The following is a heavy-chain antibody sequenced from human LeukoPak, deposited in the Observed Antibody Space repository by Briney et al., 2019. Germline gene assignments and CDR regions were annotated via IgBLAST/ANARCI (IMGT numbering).Heavy chain of an antibody. CDR1: GFTFSSYA. CDR3: AEEGDSYGYSDWYFDL. D-gene: IGHD5-18*01. CDR2: ISGSGGST. Sequence: GGSLRLSCAASGFTFSSYAMSWVRQAPGKGLEWVSAISGSGGSTYYADSVKGRFTISRDNSKNTLYLQMNSLRAEDTAVYYCAEEGDSYGYSDWYFDLWGRGTLVTVSS. J-gene: IGHJ2*01. V-gene: IGHV3-23*01.